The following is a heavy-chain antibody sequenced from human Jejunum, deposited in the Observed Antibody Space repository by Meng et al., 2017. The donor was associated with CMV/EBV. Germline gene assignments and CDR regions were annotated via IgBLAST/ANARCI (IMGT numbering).Heavy chain of an antibody. CDR2: IYYSGTT. V-gene: IGHV4-59*01. J-gene: IGHJ4*02. CDR1: GDAITNYY. D-gene: IGHD2-2*01. Sequence: RNCTSSGDAITNYYWSWIRQPPGKGLEWIGYIYYSGTTNYSPSLKSRVTMSVDTSKSQFSLRLNSLTTADTAVYYCARGRTSHFDYWGEGTLVTVSS. CDR3: ARGRTSHFDY.